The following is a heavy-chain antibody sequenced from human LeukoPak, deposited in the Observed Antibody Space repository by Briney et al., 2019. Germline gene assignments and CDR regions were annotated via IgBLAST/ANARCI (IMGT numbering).Heavy chain of an antibody. CDR2: ISIDGNTQ. J-gene: IGHJ6*02. D-gene: IGHD5-18*01. Sequence: AGGSLRLSCTASGFRFSAYAMQWVRQAPGKGLEWVAVISIDGNTQYYADSVRGRFSISRDNSENTLYLEMSSLRGEDTGIFYCAREEYKYGLGALDVWGRGTTVTVSS. CDR3: AREEYKYGLGALDV. V-gene: IGHV3-30-3*01. CDR1: GFRFSAYA.